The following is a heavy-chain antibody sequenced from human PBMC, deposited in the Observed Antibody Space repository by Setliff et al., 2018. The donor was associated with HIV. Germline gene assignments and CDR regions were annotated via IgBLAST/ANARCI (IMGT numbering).Heavy chain of an antibody. CDR3: ARSGGGWYNWFDP. CDR1: GYIFSEFY. Sequence: ASVKVSCKTSGYIFSEFYIHWVQQAPGKGLEWVGRVNPEDGESIYAEKFQGRVTITADTSTDTAYMELSSMRFDDTAVYYCARSGGGWYNWFDPWGQGTPVTVSS. V-gene: IGHV1-69-2*01. D-gene: IGHD3-16*01. CDR2: VNPEDGES. J-gene: IGHJ5*02.